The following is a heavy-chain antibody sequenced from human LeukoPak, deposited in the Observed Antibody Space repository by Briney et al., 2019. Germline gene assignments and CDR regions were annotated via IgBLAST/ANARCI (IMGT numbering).Heavy chain of an antibody. CDR3: GSDPNGDYVGALGY. CDR1: GFSISSYA. CDR2: VTGGGDGT. J-gene: IGHJ4*01. Sequence: GRSLTLSCVASGFSISSYALAWVRHTPGKGLEWVSAVTGGGDGTHYIDSVKGRFTISRDNSKNTIYQQMNSLRAEDTAIYFCGSDPNGDYVGALGYWGRGTLVTVSS. D-gene: IGHD2-8*01. V-gene: IGHV3-23*01.